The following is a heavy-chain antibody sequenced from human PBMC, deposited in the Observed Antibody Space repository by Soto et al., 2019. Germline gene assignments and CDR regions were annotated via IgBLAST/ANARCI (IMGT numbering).Heavy chain of an antibody. V-gene: IGHV3-30-3*01. CDR3: ARDQTGITTTGGGRIDH. CDR2: VSFDGSNK. Sequence: QVQLVESGGGVVQPGRSLRLSCAASGFTFSTHAMHWVRQAPGKGLECVAIVSFDGSNKYYADSVKGRFNISRDNSKNTLYLQMSGLTPEDTAVYYCARDQTGITTTGGGRIDHWGQGTLVTASS. CDR1: GFTFSTHA. J-gene: IGHJ4*02. D-gene: IGHD1-20*01.